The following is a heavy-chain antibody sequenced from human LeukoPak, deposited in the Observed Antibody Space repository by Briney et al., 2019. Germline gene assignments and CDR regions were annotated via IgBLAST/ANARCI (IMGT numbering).Heavy chain of an antibody. CDR3: TRSSSWFDAFDI. Sequence: SETLSLTCTVSGASISSSYWSWIRQPPGKGLEWIGYIYYSGTTKYNPSLRSRVTISVDTSKNQFSLKLSSVTAADTAVYYCTRSSSWFDAFDIWGQGTMVTVSS. V-gene: IGHV4-59*08. CDR2: IYYSGTT. J-gene: IGHJ3*02. CDR1: GASISSSY. D-gene: IGHD6-13*01.